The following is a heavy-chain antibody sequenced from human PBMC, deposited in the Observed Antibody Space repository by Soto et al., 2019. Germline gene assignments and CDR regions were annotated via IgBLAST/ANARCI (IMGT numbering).Heavy chain of an antibody. CDR3: AKSHIVATLSPANFDY. CDR1: GFIFDDYA. Sequence: EVQLVESGGGLVQPGRSLRLSCAASGFIFDDYAMHWVRQAPGKGLEWVSGISWSSDSVGYADSVKGRFTVSRDNAKKSLYLQMNSLRPEDTALYFCAKSHIVATLSPANFDYWGQGILVTVSS. J-gene: IGHJ4*02. CDR2: ISWSSDSV. V-gene: IGHV3-9*01. D-gene: IGHD5-12*01.